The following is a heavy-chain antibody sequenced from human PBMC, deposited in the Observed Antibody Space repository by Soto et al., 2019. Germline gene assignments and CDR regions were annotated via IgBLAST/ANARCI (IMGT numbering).Heavy chain of an antibody. D-gene: IGHD3-9*01. CDR1: GFTFSSYA. Sequence: ESGGGVVQPGRSLRLSCAASGFTFSSYAMHWVRQAPGKGLEWVAVISYDGSNKYYADSVKGRFTISRDNSKNTLYLQMNSLRAEDTAVYYCARGLRYFDWLLPHFDYWGQGTLVTVSS. CDR2: ISYDGSNK. CDR3: ARGLRYFDWLLPHFDY. V-gene: IGHV3-30-3*01. J-gene: IGHJ4*02.